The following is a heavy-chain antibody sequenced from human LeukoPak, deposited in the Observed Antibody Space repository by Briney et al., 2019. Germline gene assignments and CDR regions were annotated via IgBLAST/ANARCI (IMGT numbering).Heavy chain of an antibody. CDR2: ISAYNGNT. J-gene: IGHJ5*02. V-gene: IGHV1-18*01. CDR1: GYTFTSYG. CDR3: ARAQGYYDSSGYYKGLTPGLWFDP. D-gene: IGHD3-22*01. Sequence: ASVKVSYKASGYTFTSYGISWVRQAPGQGLEWMGWISAYNGNTNYAQKLQGRVTMTTDTSTSTAYMELRSLRSDDTAVYYCARAQGYYDSSGYYKGLTPGLWFDPWGQGTLVTVSS.